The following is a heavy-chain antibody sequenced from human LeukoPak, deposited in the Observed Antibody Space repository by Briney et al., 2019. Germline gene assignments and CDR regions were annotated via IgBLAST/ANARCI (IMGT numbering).Heavy chain of an antibody. CDR1: GRSFTSYW. V-gene: IGHV5-51*01. CDR3: ARLTDDYFDY. CDR2: IYPGDSDT. Sequence: GESLKISCKGSGRSFTSYWIGWVRQMPGKDLEWMGIIYPGDSDTTYSPSFQGQVTISADKSISTAYLQWSSLKASDTAMYYCARLTDDYFDYWGQGTLVTVSS. J-gene: IGHJ4*02.